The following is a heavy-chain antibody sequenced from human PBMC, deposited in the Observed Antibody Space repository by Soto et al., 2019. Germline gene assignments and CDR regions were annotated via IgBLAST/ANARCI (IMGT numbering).Heavy chain of an antibody. Sequence: QVQLQQWGAGLLKPSETLSLTCAVYGGSFSGYDWSWIRQPPGKGLEWIGEINHSGSTNYNPSLKSRVTISVDTSKNQFSLKLSSVTAADTPVYYCARGRIVVVPAAMRNWLAPSGQGTLVTVSS. D-gene: IGHD2-2*01. CDR3: ARGRIVVVPAAMRNWLAP. CDR2: INHSGST. CDR1: GGSFSGYD. J-gene: IGHJ5*02. V-gene: IGHV4-34*01.